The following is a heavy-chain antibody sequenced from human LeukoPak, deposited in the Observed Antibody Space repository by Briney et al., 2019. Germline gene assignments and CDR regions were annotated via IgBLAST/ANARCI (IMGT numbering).Heavy chain of an antibody. Sequence: SVKVSCKASGFTFTSSAMQWVRQARGQRLEWIGWIVVGSGNTNYAQKFQERVTMTRNTSISTAYMELSSLRSEDTAVYYCAREGGAFDYWGQGTLVTVSS. CDR2: IVVGSGNT. D-gene: IGHD3-16*01. CDR3: AREGGAFDY. CDR1: GFTFTSSA. V-gene: IGHV1-58*02. J-gene: IGHJ4*02.